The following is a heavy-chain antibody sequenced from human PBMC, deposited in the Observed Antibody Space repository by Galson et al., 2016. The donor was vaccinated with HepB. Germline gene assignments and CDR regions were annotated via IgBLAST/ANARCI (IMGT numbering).Heavy chain of an antibody. CDR1: GFTFSTYG. Sequence: SLRLSCAASGFTFSTYGMHWVRQAPGKGLEWVAVISYAGSSKYYADSVEGRFTISRDNSKNTLYLQMNSLRAEDTAVYFCAKGGDCGGDCYLPYYYYGMDVWGQGTTVTVSS. CDR2: ISYAGSSK. V-gene: IGHV3-30*18. CDR3: AKGGDCGGDCYLPYYYYGMDV. J-gene: IGHJ6*02. D-gene: IGHD2-21*02.